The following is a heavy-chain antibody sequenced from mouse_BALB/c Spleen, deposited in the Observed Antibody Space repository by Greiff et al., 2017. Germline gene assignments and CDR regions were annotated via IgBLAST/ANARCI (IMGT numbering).Heavy chain of an antibody. Sequence: QVQLQQPGAELVKPGASVKLSCKASGYTFTSYWMHWVKQRPGQGLEWIGEINPSNGRTNYNEKFKSKATLTVDKSSSTAYMQLSSLTSEDSAVYYCARYEVLYAMDYWGQGTTLTVSS. D-gene: IGHD2-3*01. V-gene: IGHV1S81*02. CDR2: INPSNGRT. J-gene: IGHJ2*01. CDR1: GYTFTSYW. CDR3: ARYEVLYAMDY.